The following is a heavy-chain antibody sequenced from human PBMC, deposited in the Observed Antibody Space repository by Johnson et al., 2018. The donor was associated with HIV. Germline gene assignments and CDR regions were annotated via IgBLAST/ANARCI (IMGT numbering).Heavy chain of an antibody. J-gene: IGHJ3*02. Sequence: VQVVESGGGVVQPGRSLRLSCAASGFTFSSYAMHWVRQAPGKGLEWVAVISYDGSNKYYADSVKGRFTISRDNSKNTLYLQMNSLKTEDTAVYYCTTDYYGSGSYYNSDAFDIWGQGTMVTVSS. CDR1: GFTFSSYA. CDR3: TTDYYGSGSYYNSDAFDI. V-gene: IGHV3-30-3*01. D-gene: IGHD3-10*01. CDR2: ISYDGSNK.